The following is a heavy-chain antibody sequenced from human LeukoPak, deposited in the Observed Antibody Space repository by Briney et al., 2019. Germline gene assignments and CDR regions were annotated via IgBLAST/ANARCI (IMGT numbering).Heavy chain of an antibody. J-gene: IGHJ4*02. Sequence: SQTLSLTCAISGDSVSSNSAAWTWIRQSPSRGLEWLGRTYYRSKWYNDYAVSVKSRITINPDTSKNQFSLQLNSVTAADTAVYYCARQDGYNYWNFDYWGQGTLVTVSS. CDR1: GDSVSSNSAA. D-gene: IGHD5-24*01. CDR3: ARQDGYNYWNFDY. CDR2: TYYRSKWYN. V-gene: IGHV6-1*01.